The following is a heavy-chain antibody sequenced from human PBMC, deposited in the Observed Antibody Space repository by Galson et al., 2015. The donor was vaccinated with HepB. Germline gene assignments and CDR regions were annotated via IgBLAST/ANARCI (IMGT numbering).Heavy chain of an antibody. CDR2: INPSGGST. CDR3: ARESVQSVVIELGDLYYGMDV. V-gene: IGHV1-46*04. Sequence: SVKVSCKASGYTFTSYYMHWVRQAPGQGLEWMGIINPSGGSTSYAQKLQGRVTMTRDTSTSTVYMELSSLRSEDTAVYYCARESVQSVVIELGDLYYGMDVWGQGTTVTVSS. D-gene: IGHD3-22*01. J-gene: IGHJ6*02. CDR1: GYTFTSYY.